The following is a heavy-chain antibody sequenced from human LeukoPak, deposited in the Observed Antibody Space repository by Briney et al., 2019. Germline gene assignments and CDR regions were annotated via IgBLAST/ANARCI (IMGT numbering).Heavy chain of an antibody. J-gene: IGHJ4*02. V-gene: IGHV3-23*01. CDR1: GFTFSKYA. Sequence: GGSLRLSCAVSGFTFSKYAMSWVRQAPGKGLGWVSGIRGSGGGTDYADSVKGRFTISRDNSKDTLYLQMNSLRSDDTAVYYCAKFSQWLEKYGRNDYWGQGTLVTVSS. D-gene: IGHD6-19*01. CDR3: AKFSQWLEKYGRNDY. CDR2: IRGSGGGT.